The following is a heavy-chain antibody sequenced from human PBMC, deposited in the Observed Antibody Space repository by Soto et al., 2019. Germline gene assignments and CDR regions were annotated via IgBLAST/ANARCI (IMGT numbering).Heavy chain of an antibody. CDR1: GFTFNRYW. V-gene: IGHV3-7*01. D-gene: IGHD6-6*01. J-gene: IGHJ4*02. CDR3: TRTISALPGDDY. Sequence: EVQLVESGGGLVQPGGSLRLSCAASGFTFNRYWMGWVRQAPGKGPEWRANIKQDGSEGHYVDSVKGRFTISRDNVKNSVYLQMNSLRAEDTAVYYCTRTISALPGDDYWGQGTLVTVSS. CDR2: IKQDGSEG.